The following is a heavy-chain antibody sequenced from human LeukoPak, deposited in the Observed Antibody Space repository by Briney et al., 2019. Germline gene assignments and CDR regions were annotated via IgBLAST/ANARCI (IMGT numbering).Heavy chain of an antibody. CDR2: ISISGSFI. CDR3: ARLYGDYVYYFDY. Sequence: PGGSLRLSCAASGFTFSDYSMTWVRQAPGKGLEWLSYISISGSFIYYADSVKGRFTISRDNGRNSLHLQMNSLRAEDTAVYYCARLYGDYVYYFDYWGQGTLVTVSS. V-gene: IGHV3-48*01. CDR1: GFTFSDYS. D-gene: IGHD4-17*01. J-gene: IGHJ4*02.